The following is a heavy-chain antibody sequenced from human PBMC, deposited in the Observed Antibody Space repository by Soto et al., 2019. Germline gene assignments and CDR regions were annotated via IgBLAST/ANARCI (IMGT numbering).Heavy chain of an antibody. J-gene: IGHJ6*02. V-gene: IGHV5-51*01. D-gene: IGHD6-13*01. CDR1: GYSFTSYW. CDR2: IYPGDSDT. Sequence: GESLKISCKGSGYSFTSYWIGWVRQMPGKXLEWMGIIYPGDSDTRYSPSFQGQVTISADKSISTAYLQWSSLKASDTAMYYCARMYSSSRLLSPGYYGMDVWGQGTTVTVS. CDR3: ARMYSSSRLLSPGYYGMDV.